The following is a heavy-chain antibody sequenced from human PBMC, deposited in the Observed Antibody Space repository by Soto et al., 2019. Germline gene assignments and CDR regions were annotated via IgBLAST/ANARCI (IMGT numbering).Heavy chain of an antibody. Sequence: EVQLLESGGGLVEPGGSLRLSCAASGFHFSIYAMGWVRQAPGKGLEGVSVISGNGGSTYYPDSVKGRFSISRDISKNTLFLEMNSLRAEDTAIYSCARLGGYSGYDPFDYWGQGTLVTVSS. D-gene: IGHD5-12*01. CDR1: GFHFSIYA. CDR3: ARLGGYSGYDPFDY. CDR2: ISGNGGST. J-gene: IGHJ4*01. V-gene: IGHV3-23*01.